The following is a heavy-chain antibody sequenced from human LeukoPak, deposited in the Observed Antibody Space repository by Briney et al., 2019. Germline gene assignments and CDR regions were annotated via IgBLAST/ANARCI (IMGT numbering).Heavy chain of an antibody. CDR3: ARSDYGDRYYYYMDV. CDR1: GGSFSGYY. CDR2: INHSGST. Sequence: PSETLSLTCAVYGGSFSGYYWSWIRQPPGKGLEWIGEINHSGSTNYNPSLKSRVTISVDTSKNQFSLKLSSVTAADTAVYYCARSDYGDRYYYYMDVWGKGTTVTISS. V-gene: IGHV4-34*01. J-gene: IGHJ6*03. D-gene: IGHD4-17*01.